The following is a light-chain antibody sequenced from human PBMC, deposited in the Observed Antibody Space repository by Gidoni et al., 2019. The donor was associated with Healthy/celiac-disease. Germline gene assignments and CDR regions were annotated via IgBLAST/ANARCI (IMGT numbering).Light chain of an antibody. CDR2: DAS. J-gene: IGKJ4*01. CDR1: QSVSSY. CDR3: QQRSKWPPHT. V-gene: IGKV3-11*01. Sequence: DIVLTQSPATLSLSPGERATLSCRASQSVSSYLAWYQQKPGQAPRRLIYDASNRATGIQARFSGSGSGTDFTLTISRLEPEDIAVYNCQQRSKWPPHTFGGGTKVEIK.